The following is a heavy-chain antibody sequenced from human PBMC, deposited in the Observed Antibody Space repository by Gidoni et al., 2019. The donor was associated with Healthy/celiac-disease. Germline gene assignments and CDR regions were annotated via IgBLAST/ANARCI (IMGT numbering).Heavy chain of an antibody. CDR2: IYTSGST. CDR1: GGSISSGSYY. J-gene: IGHJ4*02. CDR3: AREGVPKYYDFWSGYWGGYYFDY. D-gene: IGHD3-3*01. V-gene: IGHV4-61*02. Sequence: QVQLQESGPGLVKPAQTLSLTCPVSGGSISSGSYYWSWTRQPAGKGLGWIGRIYTSGSTNYNPSLKSRVTISVDTSKNQFSLKLSSVTAADTAVYYCAREGVPKYYDFWSGYWGGYYFDYWGQGTLVTVSS.